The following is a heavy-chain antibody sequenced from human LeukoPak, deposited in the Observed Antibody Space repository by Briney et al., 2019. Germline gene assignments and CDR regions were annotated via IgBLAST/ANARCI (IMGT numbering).Heavy chain of an antibody. CDR3: GRVAYCGSGCYYYFDY. CDR2: INPRGGGT. CDR1: GYTFTDNY. D-gene: IGHD2-21*02. Sequence: GASVKVSCKASGYTFTDNYIHWVRQAPGQGLEWMGWINPRGGGTSYGQKFQGRVTVTRDTSISTAYMELSSLTSDDTAVYYCGRVAYCGSGCYYYFDYWGQGTLVTVSS. J-gene: IGHJ4*02. V-gene: IGHV1-2*02.